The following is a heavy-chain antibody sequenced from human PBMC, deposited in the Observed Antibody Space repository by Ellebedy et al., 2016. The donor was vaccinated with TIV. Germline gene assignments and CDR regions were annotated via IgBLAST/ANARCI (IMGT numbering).Heavy chain of an antibody. CDR2: ISYDGSNK. Sequence: SLKISXAASGFTFSSYAMHWVRQAPGKGLEWVAVISYDGSNKYYADSVKGRFTISRDNSKNTLYLQMNSLRAEDTAVYYCAREEYSSSSFDYWGQGTLVTVSS. CDR1: GFTFSSYA. CDR3: AREEYSSSSFDY. V-gene: IGHV3-30-3*01. J-gene: IGHJ4*02. D-gene: IGHD6-6*01.